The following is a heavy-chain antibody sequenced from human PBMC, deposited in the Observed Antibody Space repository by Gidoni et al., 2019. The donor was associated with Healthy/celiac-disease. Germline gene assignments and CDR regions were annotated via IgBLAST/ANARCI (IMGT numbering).Heavy chain of an antibody. D-gene: IGHD2-15*01. CDR3: AKADYLGSAEYFQH. J-gene: IGHJ1*01. Sequence: EVQLLESGGGLVQPGGSLRLSCAASGFTFSSYAMSWVRQAPGKGLGWVSAISGSGGSTYYADSVKGRFTISRDNSKNTLYLQMNSLRAEYTAVYYCAKADYLGSAEYFQHWGQGTLVTVSS. V-gene: IGHV3-23*01. CDR2: ISGSGGST. CDR1: GFTFSSYA.